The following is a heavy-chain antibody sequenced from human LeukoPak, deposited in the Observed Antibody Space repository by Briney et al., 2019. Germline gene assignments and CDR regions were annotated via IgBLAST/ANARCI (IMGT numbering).Heavy chain of an antibody. CDR1: GFTFSSYA. CDR3: ARDSVMITFGGVIGSHFDY. J-gene: IGHJ4*02. D-gene: IGHD3-16*02. CDR2: ISGSGGST. Sequence: GGSLRLSCAASGFTFSSYAMSWVRQAPGKGLEWVSAISGSGGSTYYADSVKGRFTISRDNSKNTLYLQMNSLRAEDTAVYYCARDSVMITFGGVIGSHFDYWGQGTLVTVSS. V-gene: IGHV3-23*01.